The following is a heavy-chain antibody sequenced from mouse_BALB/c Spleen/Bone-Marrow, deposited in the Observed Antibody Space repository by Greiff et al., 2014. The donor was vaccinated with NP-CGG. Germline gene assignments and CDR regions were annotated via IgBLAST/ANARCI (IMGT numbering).Heavy chain of an antibody. V-gene: IGHV5-6-3*01. D-gene: IGHD1-2*01. CDR2: INSNGGST. CDR3: ARHYYGAR. Sequence: DVQLQESGGGLVQPGGSLKLSCAASGFTSSSYGMSWVRQTPDKRLELVATINSNGGSTYYPDSVKGRFTISRDNAKNTLYLQMSSLKSEDTAMYYCARHYYGARWGQGTLVTVSA. CDR1: GFTSSSYG. J-gene: IGHJ3*01.